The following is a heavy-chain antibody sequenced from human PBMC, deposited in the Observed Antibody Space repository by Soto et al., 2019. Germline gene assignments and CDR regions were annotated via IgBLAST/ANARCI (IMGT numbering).Heavy chain of an antibody. D-gene: IGHD2-21*01. V-gene: IGHV1-3*01. Sequence: ASVKVSCKASGYTFTDYAIHWVRQAPGQRLEWMGWIAPGNGNTKYSQNFQGRVTITRDTSATTAYMELSSLRSEDTAVYYCVKGSRMWTPDYWGQGTLVTVSS. CDR3: VKGSRMWTPDY. J-gene: IGHJ4*02. CDR2: IAPGNGNT. CDR1: GYTFTDYA.